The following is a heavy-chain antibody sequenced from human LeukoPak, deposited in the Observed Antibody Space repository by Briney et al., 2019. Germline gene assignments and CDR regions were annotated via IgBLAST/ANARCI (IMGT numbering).Heavy chain of an antibody. D-gene: IGHD6-19*01. CDR2: IGGSGDKT. CDR1: GFTSNRNA. V-gene: IGHV3-23*01. J-gene: IGHJ4*02. Sequence: GGPLSFSCAASGFTSNRNAISGVRQAPGKGLEWVSTIGGSGDKTFYADSVKGRFTISRDNSKNMVHLQMNSLTGEDTALYYCVRRGDASSGWGDHDFWGQGALVTVSS. CDR3: VRRGDASSGWGDHDF.